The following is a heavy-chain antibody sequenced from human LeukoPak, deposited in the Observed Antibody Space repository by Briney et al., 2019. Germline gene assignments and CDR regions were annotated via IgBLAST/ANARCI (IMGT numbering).Heavy chain of an antibody. Sequence: GRSLRLSCAASGFTFSTYGIHWVRQAPGKGLEWVAVIWYDGSNKYYADSVKGRFTISRDNSKNTLYLQMNSLRAEDTAVYYCAKDLAARPGVVTFDYWGQGTLVTVSS. D-gene: IGHD6-6*01. J-gene: IGHJ4*02. CDR2: IWYDGSNK. CDR1: GFTFSTYG. V-gene: IGHV3-33*06. CDR3: AKDLAARPGVVTFDY.